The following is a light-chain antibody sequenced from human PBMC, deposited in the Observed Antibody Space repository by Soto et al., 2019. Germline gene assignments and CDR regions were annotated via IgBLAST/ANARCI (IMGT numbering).Light chain of an antibody. CDR1: SRDVGNYNY. V-gene: IGLV2-14*03. J-gene: IGLJ2*01. CDR2: DVN. CDR3: SSYTSSSNLI. Sequence: QSALTQPASVSGSLGQSITISCTGTSRDVGNYNYVSWYQHHTGRAPKLVIYDVNNRPAGISNRFSGSKSDNTASLIIFGLQAEDEADYYCSSYTSSSNLIFGGGTKVTV.